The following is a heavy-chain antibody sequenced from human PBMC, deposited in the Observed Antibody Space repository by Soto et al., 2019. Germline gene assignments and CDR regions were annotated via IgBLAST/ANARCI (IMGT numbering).Heavy chain of an antibody. CDR1: GDSVSTNSAT. Sequence: PSQTLSLTCAISGDSVSTNSATWGWIRQSPSRGLEWLGRTYYRSKWYNDYAVSVKGRITINPDTANNQFSLQLNSVTPDDTAVYYCAREPGAASIAARRKDYYGMDVWGQGTTVTVSS. CDR2: TYYRSKWYN. CDR3: AREPGAASIAARRKDYYGMDV. V-gene: IGHV6-1*01. J-gene: IGHJ6*02. D-gene: IGHD6-6*01.